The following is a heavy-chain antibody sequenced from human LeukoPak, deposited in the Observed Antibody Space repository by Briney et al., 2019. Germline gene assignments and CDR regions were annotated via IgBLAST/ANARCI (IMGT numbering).Heavy chain of an antibody. J-gene: IGHJ4*02. CDR3: ARETTRYYYDSSGYQFDY. V-gene: IGHV3-33*01. Sequence: SGRSLRLSCAASGFTFSSYGMHWVRQAPGKGLEWVAVIWYDGSNKYYADSVKGQFTISRDNSKNTLYLQMNSLRAEDTAVYYCARETTRYYYDSSGYQFDYWGQGTLVTVSS. CDR2: IWYDGSNK. CDR1: GFTFSSYG. D-gene: IGHD3-22*01.